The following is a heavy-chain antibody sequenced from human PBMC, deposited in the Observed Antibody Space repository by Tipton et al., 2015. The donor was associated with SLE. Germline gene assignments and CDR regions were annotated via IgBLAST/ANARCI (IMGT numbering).Heavy chain of an antibody. CDR2: ISTYNGAA. Sequence: QSGPEVKKPGASVKVSCKASGDTFTNFGLSWVRQAPGRGLEWMGYISTYNGAAYHAQKFEDRVTMTTDASTSTAYMELRSLKSDDTAVYYCARNSHPPGTADFWGQGSLVTVSS. CDR3: ARNSHPPGTADF. J-gene: IGHJ4*02. CDR1: GDTFTNFG. V-gene: IGHV1-18*01. D-gene: IGHD1-26*01.